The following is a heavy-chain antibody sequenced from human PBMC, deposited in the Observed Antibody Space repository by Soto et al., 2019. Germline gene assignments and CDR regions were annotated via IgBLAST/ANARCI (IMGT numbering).Heavy chain of an antibody. CDR3: ARYCSSTSCFGSQYGMDV. Sequence: ASVKVSCKASGYTFTSYGISWVRQAPGQGLEWMGWISAYNGNTNYAQKLQGRVTMTTDTSTSTAYMELRSLRSDDTAVYYCARYCSSTSCFGSQYGMDVWGQGTTVTVSS. D-gene: IGHD2-2*01. CDR2: ISAYNGNT. CDR1: GYTFTSYG. J-gene: IGHJ6*02. V-gene: IGHV1-18*01.